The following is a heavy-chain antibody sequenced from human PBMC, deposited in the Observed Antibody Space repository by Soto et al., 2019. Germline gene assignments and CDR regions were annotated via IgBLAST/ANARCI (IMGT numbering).Heavy chain of an antibody. CDR2: ISAYNGNT. D-gene: IGHD3-10*01. V-gene: IGHV1-18*01. J-gene: IGHJ4*02. CDR3: AREFSATMVRGVNDY. Sequence: QVQLVQSGAVVKKPGASVKVSCKASGYTFTSYGISWVRQAPGQGLEWMGWISAYNGNTNYAQKLQGRVTMTTDTSTSTAYMELRSLRSDDTAVYYCAREFSATMVRGVNDYWGQGTLVTVSS. CDR1: GYTFTSYG.